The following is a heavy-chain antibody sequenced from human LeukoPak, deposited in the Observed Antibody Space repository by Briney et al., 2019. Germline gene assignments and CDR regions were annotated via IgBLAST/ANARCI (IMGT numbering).Heavy chain of an antibody. J-gene: IGHJ4*02. D-gene: IGHD3-22*01. Sequence: GGSLRLSCAASGFTFSSYAMSWVRQAPGNALEWVSAISGSGGSTYYADSVKGRFTISRDNSKNTLYLHMNTLRAEDTAVYYCAKDRDSSGYYGRFYYWGQGTLVTVSS. V-gene: IGHV3-23*01. CDR2: ISGSGGST. CDR3: AKDRDSSGYYGRFYY. CDR1: GFTFSSYA.